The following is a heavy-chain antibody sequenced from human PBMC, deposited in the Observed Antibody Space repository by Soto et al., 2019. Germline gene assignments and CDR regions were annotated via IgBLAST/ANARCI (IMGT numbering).Heavy chain of an antibody. J-gene: IGHJ4*02. CDR1: GFSVSSNY. CDR3: AGHSHKDY. CDR2: VYSVGST. Sequence: EVQLVESGGGLVQPGGSLRLSCAASGFSVSSNYVSWVHQAPGKGLEWVSVVYSVGSTYYADSVKGRFTSSRDSSKNTLYLQMSSLRAEDTAVYYCAGHSHKDYWGQGALVTVSS. V-gene: IGHV3-66*04.